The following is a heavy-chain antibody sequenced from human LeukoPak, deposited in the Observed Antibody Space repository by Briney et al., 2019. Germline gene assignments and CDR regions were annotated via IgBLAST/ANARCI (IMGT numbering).Heavy chain of an antibody. Sequence: SETLSLTCAVYGGSFSGYYWSWIRQPPGKGLEWIGEINHSGSTNYNPSLKSRVTISVDTSKNQFSLKLSSVTAADTAVYYCARGTTRGYCSGGSCSSMDVWGQGTTVTVSS. V-gene: IGHV4-34*01. CDR1: GGSFSGYY. D-gene: IGHD2-15*01. CDR3: ARGTTRGYCSGGSCSSMDV. CDR2: INHSGST. J-gene: IGHJ6*02.